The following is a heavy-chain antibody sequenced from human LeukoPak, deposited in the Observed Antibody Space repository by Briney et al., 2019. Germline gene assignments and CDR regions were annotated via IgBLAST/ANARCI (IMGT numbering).Heavy chain of an antibody. J-gene: IGHJ5*02. Sequence: PSETLSLTCAVSGYSISSSSYYWGWIRQPPGKGLEWIGSIYYSGSTYYNPSLKSRVTISVDTSKNQFSLKLSSVTAADTAVYYCARLPGLKNKLGIAAAGSLAPWGQGTLVTVSS. V-gene: IGHV4-39*01. CDR1: GYSISSSSYY. D-gene: IGHD6-13*01. CDR2: IYYSGST. CDR3: ARLPGLKNKLGIAAAGSLAP.